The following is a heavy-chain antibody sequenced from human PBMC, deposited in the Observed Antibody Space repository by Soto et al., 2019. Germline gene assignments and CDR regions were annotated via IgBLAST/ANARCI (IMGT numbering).Heavy chain of an antibody. Sequence: GGSLRLSCAASGFTFSSYWMSWVRQAPGKGLELVANIKQDGSEKYYVDSVKGRFTISRDNAKNSLYLQMNSLRAEDTAVYYCARTAYCSGGSCYSLYFQHWGQGTLVTVSS. D-gene: IGHD2-15*01. CDR3: ARTAYCSGGSCYSLYFQH. J-gene: IGHJ1*01. CDR1: GFTFSSYW. CDR2: IKQDGSEK. V-gene: IGHV3-7*01.